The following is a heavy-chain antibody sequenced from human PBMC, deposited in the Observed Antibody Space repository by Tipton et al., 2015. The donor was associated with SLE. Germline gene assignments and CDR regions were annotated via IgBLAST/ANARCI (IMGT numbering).Heavy chain of an antibody. CDR3: AKDRLLTYYDFWSGPGD. J-gene: IGHJ4*02. Sequence: SLRLSCTVSGFTFSNYIMNWVRQAPGKGLEWVSYITTSSSPIHYADSVKGRFTISRDNAKNSLYLQMHSLRAEDTAVYYCAKDRLLTYYDFWSGPGDWGQGTLVTVSS. CDR1: GFTFSNYI. V-gene: IGHV3-48*01. CDR2: ITTSSSPI. D-gene: IGHD3-3*01.